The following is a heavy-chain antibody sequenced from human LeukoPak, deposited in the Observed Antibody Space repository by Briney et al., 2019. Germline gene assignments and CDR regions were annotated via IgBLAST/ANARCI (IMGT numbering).Heavy chain of an antibody. J-gene: IGHJ6*03. CDR3: AKVGEYSSYMDV. D-gene: IGHD5-18*01. Sequence: SETLSLTCTVSGGSISSGSYYWSWIRQPAGKGLEWIGRIYTSGSTNYNPSLKSRVTISVDTSKNQFSLKLSSVTAADTAVYYCAKVGEYSSYMDVWGKGTTVTVSS. CDR1: GGSISSGSYY. CDR2: IYTSGST. V-gene: IGHV4-61*02.